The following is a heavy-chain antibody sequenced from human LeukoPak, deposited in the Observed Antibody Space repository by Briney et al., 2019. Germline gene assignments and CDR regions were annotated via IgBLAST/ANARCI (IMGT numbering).Heavy chain of an antibody. CDR3: ARGRGRHAGY. CDR2: INHSGST. CDR1: GVSFSGYY. V-gene: IGHV4-34*01. D-gene: IGHD3-10*01. Sequence: PSETLSLTCAVYGVSFSGYYWSCIRQPPGKGLEWIGEINHSGSTNYNPSLKSRVTISVDTSKNQFSLKLSSVTAADTAVYYCARGRGRHAGYWGQGTLVTVSS. J-gene: IGHJ4*02.